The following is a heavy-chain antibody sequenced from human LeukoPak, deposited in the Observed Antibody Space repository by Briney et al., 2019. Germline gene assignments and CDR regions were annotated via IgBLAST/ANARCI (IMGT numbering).Heavy chain of an antibody. Sequence: GGSLRLSCTASGFTFGDYAISSVRQAPAKGLGRVGFIRSKAYGGTTEYAASVKGRFTISRDDSKSIAYLQMNSLKTEDTAVYYCNRESGGSYFYFDYWGQGTLVTVSS. CDR2: IRSKAYGGTT. V-gene: IGHV3-49*04. J-gene: IGHJ4*02. CDR3: NRESGGSYFYFDY. CDR1: GFTFGDYA. D-gene: IGHD1-26*01.